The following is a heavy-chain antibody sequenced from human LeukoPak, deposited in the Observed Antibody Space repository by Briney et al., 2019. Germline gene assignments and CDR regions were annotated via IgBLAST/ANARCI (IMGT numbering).Heavy chain of an antibody. V-gene: IGHV3-23*01. CDR3: ARDRVVAPYYFDY. J-gene: IGHJ4*02. D-gene: IGHD5-12*01. CDR1: GFTFSSYA. CDR2: ISGSGGST. Sequence: PGGSLRLSCAASGFTFSSYAMSWVRQAPGKGLEWVSAISGSGGSTYYADSMEGRFTISRDNAKNSLYLQMNSLRAEDTAVYYCARDRVVAPYYFDYWGQGTLVTVSS.